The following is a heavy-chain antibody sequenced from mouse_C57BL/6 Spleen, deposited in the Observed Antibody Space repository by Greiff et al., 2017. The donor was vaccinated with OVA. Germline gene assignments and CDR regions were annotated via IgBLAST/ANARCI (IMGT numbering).Heavy chain of an antibody. Sequence: EVQLQQSGPELVKPGASVKIPCKASGYTFTDYNMDWVKQSHGKSLEWIGDINPNNGGTIYNQKFKGKATLTVDKSSSTAYMELRSLTSEDTAVYYCARRCHYGSSSRYFDVWGTGTTVTVSS. V-gene: IGHV1-18*01. D-gene: IGHD1-1*01. J-gene: IGHJ1*03. CDR1: GYTFTDYN. CDR2: INPNNGGT. CDR3: ARRCHYGSSSRYFDV.